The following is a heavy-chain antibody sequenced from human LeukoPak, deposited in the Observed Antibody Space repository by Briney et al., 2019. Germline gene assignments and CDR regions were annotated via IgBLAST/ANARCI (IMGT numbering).Heavy chain of an antibody. D-gene: IGHD3-22*01. CDR3: ARGGTDYYDSSGYYYPFDY. CDR2: MNPNSGNT. V-gene: IGHV1-8*01. CDR1: GYTFTSYD. Sequence: ASVKVSCKASGYTFTSYDINWVRQATGQGLEWMGWMNPNSGNTGYAQKFQGRVTMTRNTSISTAYMGLSSLRSEDTAVYYCARGGTDYYDSSGYYYPFDYWGQGTLVTVSS. J-gene: IGHJ4*02.